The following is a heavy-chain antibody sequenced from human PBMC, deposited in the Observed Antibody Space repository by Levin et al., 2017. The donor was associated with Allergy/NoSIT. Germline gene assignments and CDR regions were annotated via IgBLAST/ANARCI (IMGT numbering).Heavy chain of an antibody. Sequence: GGSLRLSCAASGFTFSNAWMSWVRQAPGKGLEWVGRIKSKTDGGTTDYAAPVKGRFTISRDDSKNTLYLQMNSLKTEDTAVYYCTAGFVHYYDYGMDAWGQGTTVTVSS. J-gene: IGHJ6*02. CDR3: TAGFVHYYDYGMDA. D-gene: IGHD6-6*01. CDR2: IKSKTDGGTT. V-gene: IGHV3-15*01. CDR1: GFTFSNAW.